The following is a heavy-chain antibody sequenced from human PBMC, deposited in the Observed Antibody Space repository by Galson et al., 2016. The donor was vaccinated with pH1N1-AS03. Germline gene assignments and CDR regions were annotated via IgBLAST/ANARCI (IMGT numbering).Heavy chain of an antibody. J-gene: IGHJ4*02. D-gene: IGHD3-16*01. CDR2: INTDGSST. CDR3: ARGGDDYIWGSYSGDY. V-gene: IGHV3-74*01. CDR1: GFPFSTYW. Sequence: SLRLSCAASGFPFSTYWMHWVRQVPGKGPLWISRINTDGSSTDYADSVKGRFTISRDNAKEMVYLQMNRLRADDTAVYYCARGGDDYIWGSYSGDYWGQGILVTVSS.